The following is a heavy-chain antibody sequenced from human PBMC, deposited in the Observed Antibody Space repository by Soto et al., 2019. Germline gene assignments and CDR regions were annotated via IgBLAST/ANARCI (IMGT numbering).Heavy chain of an antibody. Sequence: EVQLVVSGGGLVQPGGSLRLSCAASGFPFSSYAMNWVRQAPGKGLEWVSYINSGSSTIYYADSAKGRFTISRDNAKNYLYLQINSLRDEDTAVYFCVRDRGYTGYDLQYWCQGALVAVTS. CDR3: VRDRGYTGYDLQY. V-gene: IGHV3-48*02. J-gene: IGHJ4*02. CDR1: GFPFSSYA. CDR2: INSGSSTI. D-gene: IGHD5-12*01.